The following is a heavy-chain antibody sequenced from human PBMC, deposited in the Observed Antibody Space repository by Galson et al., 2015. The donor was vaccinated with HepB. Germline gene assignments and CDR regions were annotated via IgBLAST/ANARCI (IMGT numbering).Heavy chain of an antibody. D-gene: IGHD3-3*01. CDR1: GGTFSSYA. CDR2: IIPIFGTA. CDR3: ARDGQGITIFGVDYYYYGMDV. V-gene: IGHV1-69*13. J-gene: IGHJ6*02. Sequence: SVKVSCKASGGTFSSYAISWVRQAPGQGLEWMGGIIPIFGTANYAQKFQGRVTITADESTSTAYMELSSLRSEDTAVYYCARDGQGITIFGVDYYYYGMDVWGQGTTVTVSS.